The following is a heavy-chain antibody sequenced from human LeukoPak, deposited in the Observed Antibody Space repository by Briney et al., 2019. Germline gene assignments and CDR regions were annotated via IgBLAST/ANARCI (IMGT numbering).Heavy chain of an antibody. J-gene: IGHJ4*02. CDR2: ISAYNGNT. Sequence: ASVKVSCKASGYTFTSNGISWVRPTPAQGLEWMGWISAYNGNTNYAQKLQGRVTTTTDTSTSTAYMELRSLRSDDTAVYYCARDPMAVAGSDFDYWGQGTLVTVSS. CDR1: GYTFTSNG. V-gene: IGHV1-18*01. CDR3: ARDPMAVAGSDFDY. D-gene: IGHD6-19*01.